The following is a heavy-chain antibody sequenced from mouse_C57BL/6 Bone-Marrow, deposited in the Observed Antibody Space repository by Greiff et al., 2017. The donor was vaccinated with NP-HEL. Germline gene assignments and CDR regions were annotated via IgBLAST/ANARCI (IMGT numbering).Heavy chain of an antibody. CDR2: IYPRSGNT. CDR1: GYTFTSYG. V-gene: IGHV1-81*01. D-gene: IGHD2-3*01. CDR3: APDGYYNSWFAY. J-gene: IGHJ3*01. Sequence: VQLQQSGAELARPGASVKLSCKASGYTFTSYGISWVKQRTGQGLEWIGEIYPRSGNTYYNEKFKGKATLTADKSSSTAYMELRSLTSEDSAVYFWAPDGYYNSWFAYWGQGTLVTVSA.